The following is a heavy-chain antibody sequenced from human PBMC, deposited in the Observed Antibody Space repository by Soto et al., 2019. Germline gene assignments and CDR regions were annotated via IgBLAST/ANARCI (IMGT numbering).Heavy chain of an antibody. CDR1: GFTLQNYA. V-gene: IGHV3-23*01. Sequence: GGSLRLSCTASGFTLQNYAMAWVRQAPGKGLEWVSTLIGGHYGTAYSYSVKGRFTVSRDNSKNCLYLQMNSLGVEDTAMYFCAKGKSTGDIDWFDPWGQGSLVTVYS. CDR2: LIGGHYGT. D-gene: IGHD3-10*01. CDR3: AKGKSTGDIDWFDP. J-gene: IGHJ5*02.